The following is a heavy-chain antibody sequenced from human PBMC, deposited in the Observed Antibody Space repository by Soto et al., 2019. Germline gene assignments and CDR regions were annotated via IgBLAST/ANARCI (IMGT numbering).Heavy chain of an antibody. V-gene: IGHV1-3*01. CDR1: GYNFTRHG. D-gene: IGHD3-22*01. J-gene: IGHJ3*02. CDR2: INAGNGNT. Sequence: ASVKVSCKASGYNFTRHGIHWVRQAPGQSLEWMGWINAGNGNTKYSQKSQGRFTFTRDTSASTAYMELSGLRSEDTAVYYCAVSKPDYYDSSRFSHVGDVFDSWGQGIMFTVSS. CDR3: AVSKPDYYDSSRFSHVGDVFDS.